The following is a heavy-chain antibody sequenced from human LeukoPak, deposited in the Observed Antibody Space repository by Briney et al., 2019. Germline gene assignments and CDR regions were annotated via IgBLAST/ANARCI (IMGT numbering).Heavy chain of an antibody. CDR3: ASSTVVVAAFDY. CDR1: GFTFSSYG. V-gene: IGHV3-30*02. D-gene: IGHD2-15*01. CDR2: IRYDGSNK. J-gene: IGHJ4*02. Sequence: PGGSLRLSCAASGFTFSSYGMHWVRQAPGKGLEWVAFIRYDGSNKYYADSVKGRFTIPRDNSKNTLYLQMNSLRAEDTAVYYCASSTVVVAAFDYWGQGTLVTVSS.